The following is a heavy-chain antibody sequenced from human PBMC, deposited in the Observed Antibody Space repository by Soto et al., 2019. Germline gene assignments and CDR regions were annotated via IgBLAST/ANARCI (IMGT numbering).Heavy chain of an antibody. Sequence: SETLSXXXTVSXGSXXSYYXXXXXXXXXKGLEWIGYIYYSGSTNYNPSLKSRVTISVDTSKNQFSLKLSSVTAADTAVYYCARSSDFWSGRTGGFDPWGQGTLVTVSS. CDR2: IYYSGST. CDR1: XGSXXSYY. D-gene: IGHD3-3*01. J-gene: IGHJ5*02. CDR3: ARSSDFWSGRTGGFDP. V-gene: IGHV4-59*08.